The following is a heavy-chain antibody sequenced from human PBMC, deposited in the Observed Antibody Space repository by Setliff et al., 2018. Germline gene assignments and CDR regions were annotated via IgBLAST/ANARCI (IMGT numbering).Heavy chain of an antibody. V-gene: IGHV1-3*01. J-gene: IGHJ5*02. CDR1: GYSFSTYA. D-gene: IGHD3-10*01. CDR2: INGGNGNT. Sequence: ASVKVSCKASGYSFSTYAMHWVRQAPGQRLEWMGWINGGNGNTKYSQKFQGRITITRDTSASTAYMETSSLRSEDTAVYYCARAELLWFGGFDPWGQGTLVTVSS. CDR3: ARAELLWFGGFDP.